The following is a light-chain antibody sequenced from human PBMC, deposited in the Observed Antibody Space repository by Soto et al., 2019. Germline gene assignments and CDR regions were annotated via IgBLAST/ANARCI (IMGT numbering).Light chain of an antibody. CDR3: QQYYSAIS. CDR2: WAS. Sequence: DIVMTQSPDSLAVSLGESATINCKSSQSIFYSSNNKNYLAWYQQKAGQPPKLLIYWASTRESGVPDRFSASGSGTDFTLTISSLQAEDAAVYYCQQYYSAISFGQGTRLEIK. J-gene: IGKJ5*01. CDR1: QSIFYSSNNKNY. V-gene: IGKV4-1*01.